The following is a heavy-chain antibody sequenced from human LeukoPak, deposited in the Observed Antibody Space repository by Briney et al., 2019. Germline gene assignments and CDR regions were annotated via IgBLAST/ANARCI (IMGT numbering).Heavy chain of an antibody. Sequence: SETLSLTCAVYGGSFSGYYWTWIRQPPGKGLEWIGEINHSGSTDYNPSLKSRVTISVDTSKNQFSLYLTSVTAADTAVYYCARGGGCSGGSCNGDYWGQGNLVTVSS. D-gene: IGHD2-15*01. CDR1: GGSFSGYY. J-gene: IGHJ4*02. V-gene: IGHV4-34*01. CDR3: ARGGGCSGGSCNGDY. CDR2: INHSGST.